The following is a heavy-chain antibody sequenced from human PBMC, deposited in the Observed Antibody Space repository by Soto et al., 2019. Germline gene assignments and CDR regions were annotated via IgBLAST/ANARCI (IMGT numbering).Heavy chain of an antibody. CDR2: INPSGGSA. CDR1: GYSFISHY. Sequence: QVQLVQSGAEVTRPGASVKVSCKASGYSFISHYIHWVRQAPGQGLEWMGFINPSGGSATLAQKFQGRVTMTRDTSTTTVYMELSSLRSEDAAVYYCARDYLSSKLSLSYFDFWGQGSLLTVSS. V-gene: IGHV1-46*01. CDR3: ARDYLSSKLSLSYFDF. J-gene: IGHJ4*02. D-gene: IGHD2-2*01.